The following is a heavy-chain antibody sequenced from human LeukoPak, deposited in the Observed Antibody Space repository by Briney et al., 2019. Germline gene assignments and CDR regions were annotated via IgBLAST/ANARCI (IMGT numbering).Heavy chain of an antibody. CDR2: INHGEST. J-gene: IGHJ4*02. Sequence: SETLSLTCAVYGGSFSGYYWSWVRQPPGKGLEWIGEINHGESTNYNPSLKSRVTISVDTSKNQFSLKLSSVTAADTAVYYCVRGGYYDILTGYYNVAYFDYWGQGTLVTVSS. D-gene: IGHD3-9*01. CDR1: GGSFSGYY. CDR3: VRGGYYDILTGYYNVAYFDY. V-gene: IGHV4-34*01.